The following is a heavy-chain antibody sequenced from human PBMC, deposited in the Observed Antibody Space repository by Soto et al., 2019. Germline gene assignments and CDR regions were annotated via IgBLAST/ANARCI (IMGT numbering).Heavy chain of an antibody. Sequence: QVQLVQSGAEVKKPGASVKVSCKASGYTFTGYYMHWVRQAPGQGLEWMGWINPNSGGTNYAQKFQGRVTMTRDTSISTAYMELSRLRSDDTAVYYWARGRRLQQLINWFDPWGQGTLVTVSS. D-gene: IGHD6-13*01. CDR3: ARGRRLQQLINWFDP. J-gene: IGHJ5*02. CDR2: INPNSGGT. CDR1: GYTFTGYY. V-gene: IGHV1-2*02.